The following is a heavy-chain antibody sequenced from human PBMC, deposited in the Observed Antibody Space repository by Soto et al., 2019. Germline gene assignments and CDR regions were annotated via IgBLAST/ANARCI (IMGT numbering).Heavy chain of an antibody. Sequence: SETLSLTCTVSGGSISSNYWTWIRQPPGKGLEWIGYVYNSGSTNYNPSLKSRVTISEDTSKSQFSLKVNSMTAADTAVYYWARYRREAVAGYTLDNWGQGILVTVSS. CDR2: VYNSGST. V-gene: IGHV4-59*01. CDR3: ARYRREAVAGYTLDN. J-gene: IGHJ4*02. D-gene: IGHD6-13*01. CDR1: GGSISSNY.